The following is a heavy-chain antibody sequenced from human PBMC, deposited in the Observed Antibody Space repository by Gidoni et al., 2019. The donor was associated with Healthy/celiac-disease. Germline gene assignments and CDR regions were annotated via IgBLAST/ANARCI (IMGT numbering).Heavy chain of an antibody. CDR2: IRAYKSDT. Sequence: QVQLVQSGAEVKTPGASVKVSCKASGYTFTSSGISWVRQAPGQGLEWMGWIRAYKSDTKYAQKLQGRVTMTTDTSTSTAYMERRSLRSDDTAVYYCARADYDILTGYYRLYYYGMDVWGQGTTGTVSS. D-gene: IGHD3-9*01. V-gene: IGHV1-18*01. J-gene: IGHJ6*02. CDR1: GYTFTSSG. CDR3: ARADYDILTGYYRLYYYGMDV.